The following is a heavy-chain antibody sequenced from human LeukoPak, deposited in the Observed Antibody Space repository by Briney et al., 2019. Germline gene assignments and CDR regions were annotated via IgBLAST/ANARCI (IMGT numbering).Heavy chain of an antibody. J-gene: IGHJ3*02. CDR3: ASSSGWYYAFDI. D-gene: IGHD6-19*01. Sequence: ASVKVSCKASGGTFTSYAISWVRQAPGQGLEWMGGIIPIFGTANYAQKFQGRVTITADESTSTAYMELSSLRSEDTAVYYCASSSGWYYAFDIWGQGTMVTVSS. CDR2: IIPIFGTA. CDR1: GGTFTSYA. V-gene: IGHV1-69*13.